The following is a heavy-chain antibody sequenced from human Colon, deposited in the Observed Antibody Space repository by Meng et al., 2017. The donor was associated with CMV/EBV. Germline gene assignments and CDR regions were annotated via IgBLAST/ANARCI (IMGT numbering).Heavy chain of an antibody. J-gene: IGHJ4*02. CDR3: ARDLTNKWFYY. CDR1: CAPISSGSHS. CDR2: MYFSGIA. V-gene: IGHV4-39*07. Sequence: HDAGPGLVKPAETLSLPCPSACAPISSGSHSWAWFRQPPGKRLEWIGSMYFSGIADYNPSLKSRVTISLHATQKQFSLRLTSVTAADSAVYFCARDLTNKWFYYWGQGTLVTVSS. D-gene: IGHD1-26*01.